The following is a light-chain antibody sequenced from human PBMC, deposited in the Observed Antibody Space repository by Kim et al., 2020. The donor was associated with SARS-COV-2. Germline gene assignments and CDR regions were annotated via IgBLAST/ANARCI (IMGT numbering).Light chain of an antibody. V-gene: IGKV3-15*01. CDR1: QSVGSN. Sequence: SPGEQATRACRASQSVGSNVAWYQQKPGQAPRLLVYDASTRATGIPARFSGSGSGTDFTLTISSLQSEDLAVYHCQQYDDWPPWTFGQGTKVDIK. J-gene: IGKJ1*01. CDR2: DAS. CDR3: QQYDDWPPWT.